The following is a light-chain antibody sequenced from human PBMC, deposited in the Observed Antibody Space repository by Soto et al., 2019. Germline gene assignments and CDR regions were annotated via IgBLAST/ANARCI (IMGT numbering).Light chain of an antibody. CDR2: AAS. Sequence: DIQLTQSPSSLSASVGDRVTISCRASQSISSYVNWFQQKPGKVPKVLIYAASSLQSGVPSRFSGRGSGTDFTLTISSLQPEDFATAYGQQTYSPQFTFGPGTKVYIK. J-gene: IGKJ3*01. V-gene: IGKV1-39*01. CDR1: QSISSY. CDR3: QQTYSPQFT.